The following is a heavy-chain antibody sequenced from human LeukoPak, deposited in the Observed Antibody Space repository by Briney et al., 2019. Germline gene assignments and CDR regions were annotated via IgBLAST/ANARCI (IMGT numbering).Heavy chain of an antibody. Sequence: PGVSLRLSCDASVFGISDYDMIWIRQSPGKGRECISYITSWAGSGKYADSVKGRFTTSRDKAKNSVALQLTSLRPEDTAVYYCTRERRGTYYAFESWGQGTLVTVSS. V-gene: IGHV3-11*01. J-gene: IGHJ4*02. CDR1: VFGISDYD. D-gene: IGHD3-16*01. CDR3: TRERRGTYYAFES. CDR2: ITSWAGSG.